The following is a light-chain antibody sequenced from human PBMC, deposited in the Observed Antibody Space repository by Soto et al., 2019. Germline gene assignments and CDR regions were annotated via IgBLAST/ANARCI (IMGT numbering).Light chain of an antibody. CDR2: WAS. CDR1: QSLFYSSNNKNY. J-gene: IGKJ4*01. Sequence: DIVMTQSPDSLAVSLGERTTINCKSSQSLFYSSNNKNYLAWYQQKSGQPPKLLIYWASTRESGVPDRFSGSGSGTDFTLTISSLQAEDVAVYYCQQYSNTPLTFGGGTKVEIK. CDR3: QQYSNTPLT. V-gene: IGKV4-1*01.